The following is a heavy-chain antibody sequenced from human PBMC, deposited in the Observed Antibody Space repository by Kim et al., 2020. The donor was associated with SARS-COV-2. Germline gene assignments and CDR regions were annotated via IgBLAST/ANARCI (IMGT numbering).Heavy chain of an antibody. CDR3: AREDIVVVPAPYYYGMDV. CDR2: IYHSGST. D-gene: IGHD2-2*01. Sequence: SETLSLTCTVSGYSISSGYYWGWIRQPPGKGLEWIGSIYHSGSTYYNPSLKSRVTISVDTSKNQFSLKLSSVTAADTAVYYCAREDIVVVPAPYYYGMDVWGQGTTVTVSS. J-gene: IGHJ6*02. V-gene: IGHV4-38-2*02. CDR1: GYSISSGYY.